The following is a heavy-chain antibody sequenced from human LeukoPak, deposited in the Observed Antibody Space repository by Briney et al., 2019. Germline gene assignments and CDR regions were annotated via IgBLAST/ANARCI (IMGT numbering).Heavy chain of an antibody. CDR2: IYYSGST. CDR3: ARDHYYGSGSYFDY. V-gene: IGHV4-39*07. J-gene: IGHJ4*02. CDR1: GDSISSSSYY. D-gene: IGHD3-10*01. Sequence: SETLSLTCTVSGDSISSSSYYWGWIRQPPGKGLEWIGSIYYSGSTYYNPSLKSRVTISVDTSKNQFSLKLSSVTAADTAVYYCARDHYYGSGSYFDYWGQGTLVTVSS.